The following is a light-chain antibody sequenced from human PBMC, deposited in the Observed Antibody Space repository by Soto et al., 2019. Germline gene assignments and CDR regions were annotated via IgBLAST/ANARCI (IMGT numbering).Light chain of an antibody. CDR2: YDS. J-gene: IGLJ3*02. CDR1: NIGSES. Sequence: SYELTQPPSVSVAPGKTARITCGGDNIGSESVNWYPQRPGQAPVLVIYYDSDRPSGIPERFSGSNAGNTATLTISRVEAGDEADYYCQVWDTSRDHQVFGGGTKLTVL. CDR3: QVWDTSRDHQV. V-gene: IGLV3-21*04.